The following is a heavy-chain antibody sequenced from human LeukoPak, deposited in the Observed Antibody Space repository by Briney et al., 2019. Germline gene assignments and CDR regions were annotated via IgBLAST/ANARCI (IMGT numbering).Heavy chain of an antibody. CDR3: ARDIVVVRTFDI. Sequence: SETLSLTCSVSGDSISNYYWSWIRQPPGKGLEWIGYIYYTGSTNYNPSFKSRVTISVDTSKNQFSLKLSSVTAADTAVYYCARDIVVVRTFDIWGQGTMVTVSS. CDR2: IYYTGST. D-gene: IGHD2-21*01. V-gene: IGHV4-59*12. CDR1: GDSISNYY. J-gene: IGHJ3*02.